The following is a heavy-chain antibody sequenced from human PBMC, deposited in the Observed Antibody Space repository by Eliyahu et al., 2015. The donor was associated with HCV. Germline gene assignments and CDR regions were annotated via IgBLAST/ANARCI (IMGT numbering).Heavy chain of an antibody. CDR3: ASGGGGIAVTGTGGWFDP. CDR2: IHYSGST. V-gene: IGHV4-59*01. CDR1: GGSXXTYY. J-gene: IGHJ5*02. Sequence: QVQLQESGPGLVKPSETLSLTCTVSGGSXXTYYWSWIRQPPGKGLEWIGYIHYSGSTNYNPPLKSRVTISIDTSKNQFSLNLTSVTAADTAMYYCASGGGGIAVTGTGGWFDPWGQGTLVTVSS. D-gene: IGHD6-19*01.